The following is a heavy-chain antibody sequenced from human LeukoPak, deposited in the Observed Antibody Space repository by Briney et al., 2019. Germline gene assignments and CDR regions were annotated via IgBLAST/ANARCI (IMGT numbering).Heavy chain of an antibody. CDR2: ISSSGSAI. Sequence: GGSLRLSCAASGFNFRSYEMNWVRQAPGQGLQRVSYISSSGSAISYADSVKGRFTISRDNSKNSLNLQMDTLRAEDTAVYYCARGDGTYSHNWFDHWGQGTLVTVSS. CDR1: GFNFRSYE. J-gene: IGHJ5*02. D-gene: IGHD1-26*01. V-gene: IGHV3-48*03. CDR3: ARGDGTYSHNWFDH.